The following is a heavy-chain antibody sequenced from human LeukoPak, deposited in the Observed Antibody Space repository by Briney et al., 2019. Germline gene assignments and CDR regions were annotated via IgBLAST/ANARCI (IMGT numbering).Heavy chain of an antibody. D-gene: IGHD4-23*01. CDR2: ISSSSSYI. CDR3: ARDRYGGNTYDY. J-gene: IGHJ4*02. V-gene: IGHV3-21*01. Sequence: PGGSLRLSCAASGFTFSSYDMHWVRQAPGKGLEWVSSISSSSSYIYYADSVKGRFTISRDNAKNSLYLQMNSLRAEDTAVYYCARDRYGGNTYDYWGQGTLVTVSS. CDR1: GFTFSSYD.